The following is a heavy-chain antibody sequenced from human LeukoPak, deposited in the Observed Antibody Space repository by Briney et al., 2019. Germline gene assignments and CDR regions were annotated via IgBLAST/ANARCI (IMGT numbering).Heavy chain of an antibody. CDR3: ARGAVMALWFGP. CDR2: IIPIFGTA. D-gene: IGHD3-16*01. CDR1: GGTFSSYA. J-gene: IGHJ5*02. V-gene: IGHV1-69*05. Sequence: EASAKVSCKASGGTFSSYAISWVRQAPGQGLEWMGRIIPIFGTANYAQKFQGRVTITTDESTSTAYMELSSLRSEDTAVYYCARGAVMALWFGPWGQGTPVTVSS.